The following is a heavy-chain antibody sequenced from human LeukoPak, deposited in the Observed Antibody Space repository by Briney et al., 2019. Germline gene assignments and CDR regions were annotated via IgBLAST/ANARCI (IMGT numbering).Heavy chain of an antibody. CDR3: VRDWLTGGTLGRAMDV. CDR2: IKEDGSEK. J-gene: IGHJ6*02. CDR1: GFTFSNYW. V-gene: IGHV3-7*05. Sequence: QSGGSLRLSCAASGFTFSNYWMSWVRQAPGKGLEWVANIKEDGSEKDYVDSVKGRLTISRDNAKKSVYLQMNSLRAEDTAVYYCVRDWLTGGTLGRAMDVWGQGTTVTVSS. D-gene: IGHD2-8*02.